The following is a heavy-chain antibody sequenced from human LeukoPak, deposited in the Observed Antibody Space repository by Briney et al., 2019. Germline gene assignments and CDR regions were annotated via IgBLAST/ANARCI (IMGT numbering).Heavy chain of an antibody. D-gene: IGHD3-22*01. CDR2: ISYDGSNK. CDR1: GFTFSSYA. CDR3: ASSGYYDSSGYYLLSPAGGLDY. V-gene: IGHV3-30-3*01. J-gene: IGHJ4*02. Sequence: GGSLRLSCAASGFTFSSYAMHWVRQAPGKGLEWVAVISYDGSNKYYADSVKGRFTISRDNSKNTLYLQMNSLRAEDTAVYYCASSGYYDSSGYYLLSPAGGLDYWGQGTLVTVSS.